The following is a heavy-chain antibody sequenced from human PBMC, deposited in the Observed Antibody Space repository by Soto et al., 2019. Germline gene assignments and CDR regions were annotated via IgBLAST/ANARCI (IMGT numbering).Heavy chain of an antibody. D-gene: IGHD6-19*01. V-gene: IGHV1-2*02. J-gene: IGHJ4*02. CDR2: INPKSGDK. CDR3: ASGEFKDSSALILED. CDR1: GYIFTDYK. Sequence: QVRLVQSGADVKKPGASVKVSCMTSGYIFTDYKMHWVRQAPGQGLEWMGWINPKSGDKSYAQKLQGRVTMTRDTSTNTAYMELRTLTSGDTATYYCASGEFKDSSALILEDWGQGTLVSVSS.